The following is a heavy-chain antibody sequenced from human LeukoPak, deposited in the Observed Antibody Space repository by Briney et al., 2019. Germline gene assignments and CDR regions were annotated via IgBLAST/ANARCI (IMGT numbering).Heavy chain of an antibody. Sequence: GGSLRLSCEASRFTFSSYWMSWVRQAPGRGLEWVATINPGGSDKFYVNSLKGRFTVTRDNARNSLFLQMNSLRAEDTAVYYCVKGGHRDGFNWGHGSLVAVSS. CDR3: VKGGHRDGFN. CDR1: RFTFSSYW. D-gene: IGHD5-24*01. J-gene: IGHJ4*01. V-gene: IGHV3-7*01. CDR2: INPGGSDK.